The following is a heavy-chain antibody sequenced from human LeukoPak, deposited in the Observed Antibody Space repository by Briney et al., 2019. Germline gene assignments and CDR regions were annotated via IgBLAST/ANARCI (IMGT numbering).Heavy chain of an antibody. J-gene: IGHJ6*02. Sequence: KDGESLKISCKGSGYSFTSYWIGWVRQMPGKGLEWMGIIYPGDPDTRYSPSFQGQVTISADKSISTAYLQWSSLKASDTAMYYCARAPGYCSSTSCYTFPNYYYGMDVWGQGTTVTVSS. CDR1: GYSFTSYW. CDR2: IYPGDPDT. V-gene: IGHV5-51*01. CDR3: ARAPGYCSSTSCYTFPNYYYGMDV. D-gene: IGHD2-2*02.